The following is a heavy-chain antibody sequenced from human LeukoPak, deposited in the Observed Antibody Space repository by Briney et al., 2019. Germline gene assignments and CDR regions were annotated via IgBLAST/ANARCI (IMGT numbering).Heavy chain of an antibody. V-gene: IGHV3-30-3*01. CDR3: ARESHYDSSIDY. CDR1: GFTFSSYA. Sequence: PGRSLRLSCAASGFTFSSYAMHWVRQAPGKGLEWVAVISYDGSNKYYADSVKGRFTISRDNSKNTLYLQMNSLRAEDTAVYYCARESHYDSSIDYWGQGTLVTVSS. CDR2: ISYDGSNK. D-gene: IGHD3-22*01. J-gene: IGHJ4*02.